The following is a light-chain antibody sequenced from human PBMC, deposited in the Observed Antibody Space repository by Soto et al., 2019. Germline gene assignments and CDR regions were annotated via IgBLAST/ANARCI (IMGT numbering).Light chain of an antibody. J-gene: IGKJ3*01. V-gene: IGKV3-11*01. Sequence: EIVLTQSPATLSLSPGERATLSCRASQLVSSYLAWYQHKPGQAPRLLIYDASDRAPGVPARFSGSGSGTDFTLTISSLEPEDFAVYYCQQRSNWPRFTFGPGTKVDIK. CDR1: QLVSSY. CDR2: DAS. CDR3: QQRSNWPRFT.